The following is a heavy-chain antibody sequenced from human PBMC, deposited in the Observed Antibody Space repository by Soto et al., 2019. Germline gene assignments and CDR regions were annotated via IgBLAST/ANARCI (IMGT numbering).Heavy chain of an antibody. Sequence: EVQLVESGGGLVKPGGSLRLSCAASGFTFSSYSMNWVRQAPGKGLEWVSSISSSSSYIYYADSVKGRFTHSRDNAKNSLYLQMNSPRAEDTAVYYCARDGESGPAGYYYYYSGIDDWGQGPTVTVSS. CDR2: ISSSSSYI. D-gene: IGHD2-21*01. J-gene: IGHJ6*02. CDR1: GFTFSSYS. CDR3: ARDGESGPAGYYYYYSGIDD. V-gene: IGHV3-21*01.